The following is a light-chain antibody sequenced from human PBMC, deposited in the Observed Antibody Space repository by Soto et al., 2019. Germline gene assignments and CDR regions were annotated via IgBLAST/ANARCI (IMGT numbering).Light chain of an antibody. Sequence: QSALTQPASVSGSPGQSITISCTGSSSDVGAYNYVSWYQQHPGKAPRLMIYEVTNRPSGVSNRFSGSKSGNTASLTISGLRAEDGADYYCSSYTSGSTLVVVGGGTELTVL. V-gene: IGLV2-14*01. CDR1: SSDVGAYNY. J-gene: IGLJ2*01. CDR2: EVT. CDR3: SSYTSGSTLVV.